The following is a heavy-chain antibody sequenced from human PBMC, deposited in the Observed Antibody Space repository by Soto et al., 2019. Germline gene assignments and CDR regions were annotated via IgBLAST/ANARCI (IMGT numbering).Heavy chain of an antibody. CDR2: ISAYNGNT. CDR1: GYTFTSYG. J-gene: IGHJ6*02. CDR3: ARDSLYCSSTSCYDVYGMDV. D-gene: IGHD2-2*01. V-gene: IGHV1-18*01. Sequence: GASVKVSCKASGYTFTSYGISWVRQAPGQGLEWMGWISAYNGNTNYAQKLQGRVTMTTDTSTSTAYMELRSLRSDDTAVYYCARDSLYCSSTSCYDVYGMDVWGQGTTVTVSS.